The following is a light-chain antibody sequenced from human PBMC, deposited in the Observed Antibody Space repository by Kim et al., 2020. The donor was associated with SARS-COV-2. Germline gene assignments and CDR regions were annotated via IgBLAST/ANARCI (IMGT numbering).Light chain of an antibody. CDR2: ENN. Sequence: KTVTISCTRISGSIASNYVQWYQQRPGSSHTTVIYENNQRPSGVPERFSGSIDSSSNSASLTISGLKTEDEADYYCQSYDSSNPWVFGGGTQLTVL. V-gene: IGLV6-57*01. CDR3: QSYDSSNPWV. J-gene: IGLJ3*02. CDR1: SGSIASNY.